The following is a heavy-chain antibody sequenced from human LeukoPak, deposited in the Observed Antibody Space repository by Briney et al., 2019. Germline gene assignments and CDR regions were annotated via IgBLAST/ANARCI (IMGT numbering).Heavy chain of an antibody. CDR3: ARNRGWYATDV. D-gene: IGHD6-19*01. CDR2: VHYSGSA. CDR1: GGSVRSDISH. J-gene: IGHJ6*02. Sequence: ASETLSLTCSVSGGSVRSDISHWRWIRQPPGKGLEWIGYVHYSGSANYNPSLESRVTMSLDRSKNQFFLELTSVTAADTAVYYCARNRGWYATDVWGQGAAVTVSS. V-gene: IGHV4-61*01.